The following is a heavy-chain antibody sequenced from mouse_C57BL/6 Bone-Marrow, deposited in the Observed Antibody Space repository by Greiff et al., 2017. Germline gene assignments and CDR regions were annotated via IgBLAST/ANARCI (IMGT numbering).Heavy chain of an antibody. CDR2: INPGSGGT. CDR1: GYAFTNYL. Sequence: QVQLKESGAELVRPGTSVKVSCKASGYAFTNYLIDWVKQRPGQGLEWIGVINPGSGGTNYNEKFKGKATLTADKSSSTAYMQLSSLTSEDSAVYFGARGDYYGSSYWDFDVWGTGTTVTVSS. J-gene: IGHJ1*03. V-gene: IGHV1-54*01. CDR3: ARGDYYGSSYWDFDV. D-gene: IGHD1-1*01.